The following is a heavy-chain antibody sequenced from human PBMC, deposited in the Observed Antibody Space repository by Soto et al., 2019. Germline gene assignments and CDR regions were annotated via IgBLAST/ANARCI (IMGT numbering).Heavy chain of an antibody. D-gene: IGHD1-7*01. CDR3: ARDQGTTGSDAFDI. V-gene: IGHV1-2*04. CDR2: INPNSGGT. Sequence: ASVNVSCKASGYTFTGYYMHWVRQAPGQGLEWMGWINPNSGGTNYAQKFQGWVTLNRKTSIRTAYMELSRLRSDDTAVYYCARDQGTTGSDAFDIWGQGTMVTVSS. CDR1: GYTFTGYY. J-gene: IGHJ3*02.